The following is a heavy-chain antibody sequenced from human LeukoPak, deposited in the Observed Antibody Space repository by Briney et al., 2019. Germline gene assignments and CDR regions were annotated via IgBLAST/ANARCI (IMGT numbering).Heavy chain of an antibody. D-gene: IGHD6-6*01. CDR3: ASLGIAARYYYYMDV. Sequence: PSETLSLTCTVSGGSISSYYWSWIRQPPGKGLEWIGYIYYSGSTNYNPSLKSRVTISVDTSKNQFSLKLSSVTAADTAVYYCASLGIAARYYYYMDVWGKGTTVTVSS. V-gene: IGHV4-59*01. CDR2: IYYSGST. CDR1: GGSISSYY. J-gene: IGHJ6*03.